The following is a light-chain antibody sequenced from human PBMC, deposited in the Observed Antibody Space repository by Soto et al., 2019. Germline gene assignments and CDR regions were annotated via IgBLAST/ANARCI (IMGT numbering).Light chain of an antibody. CDR2: AAS. J-gene: IGKJ5*01. CDR1: ESISRP. V-gene: IGKV1-39*01. CDR3: QQSYSTLSIS. Sequence: DIQITQSPSSLSASVGDRVTITCRASESISRPLNWYQQKLGKAPNPLIYAASTLQNGVPSRFSGSGSGTDFTLTISSLQPEDFATYYCQQSYSTLSISFGQGTRLEIK.